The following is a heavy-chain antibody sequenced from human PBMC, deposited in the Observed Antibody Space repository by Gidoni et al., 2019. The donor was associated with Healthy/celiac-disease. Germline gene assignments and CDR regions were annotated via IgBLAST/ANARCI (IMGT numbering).Heavy chain of an antibody. V-gene: IGHV1-18*01. Sequence: QVQLVQSGAEVQKPGASVKVSCKASGYTFTSYGISWVRQAPGQGLEVMGWIRPYNGKKNYTHKLQGTVTMPTDTPTCTAYMVLRSLRYDDPAVYYCARGVGASEIDYWGQGTLVTVSS. CDR1: GYTFTSYG. J-gene: IGHJ4*02. D-gene: IGHD1-26*01. CDR2: IRPYNGKK. CDR3: ARGVGASEIDY.